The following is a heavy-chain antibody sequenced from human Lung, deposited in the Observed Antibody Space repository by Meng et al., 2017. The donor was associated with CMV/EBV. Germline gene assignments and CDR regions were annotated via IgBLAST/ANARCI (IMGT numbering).Heavy chain of an antibody. D-gene: IGHD6-13*01. J-gene: IGHJ4*02. CDR3: ARDWEGSWAVFDY. Sequence: VQVVRLGVKCNKPGASVKVSCKASGYTFTSYAMHWVRQAPGQGLEWMGWINPNSGGTNYAQKFQGWVTMTRDTSISTAYMELSRLRSDDTAVYYCARDWEGSWAVFDYWGQGTLVTVSS. CDR2: INPNSGGT. V-gene: IGHV1-2*04. CDR1: GYTFTSYA.